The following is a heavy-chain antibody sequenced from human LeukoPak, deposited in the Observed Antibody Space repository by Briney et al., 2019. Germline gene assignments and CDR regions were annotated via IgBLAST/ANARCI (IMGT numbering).Heavy chain of an antibody. CDR1: GFTLSDYF. Sequence: GGSLRLSCAASGFTLSDYFISWIRQAPRRGLAWVSYISSSGSTIYYPDSLKGRFTLSRDNAQKSLYLQMNSLRAEEPAVYYCARENWLDISASSSWYNVYWGEGALVTVSS. CDR2: ISSSGSTI. J-gene: IGHJ4*02. CDR3: ARENWLDISASSSWYNVY. V-gene: IGHV3-11*04. D-gene: IGHD6-13*01.